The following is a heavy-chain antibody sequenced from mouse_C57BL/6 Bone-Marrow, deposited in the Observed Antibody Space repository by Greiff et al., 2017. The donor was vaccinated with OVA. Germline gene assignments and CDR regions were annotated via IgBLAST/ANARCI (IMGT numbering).Heavy chain of an antibody. CDR3: ARDAIYDGYYVWFAY. D-gene: IGHD2-3*01. CDR2: ISYDGSN. V-gene: IGHV3-6*01. CDR1: GYSITSGYY. J-gene: IGHJ3*01. Sequence: EVHLVESGPGLVKPSQSLSLTCSVTGYSITSGYYWTWIRQFPGNKLEWMGYISYDGSNNYNPSLKNRISITRDTSKNQFFLKLNSVTTEDTATYYCARDAIYDGYYVWFAYWGQGTLVTVSA.